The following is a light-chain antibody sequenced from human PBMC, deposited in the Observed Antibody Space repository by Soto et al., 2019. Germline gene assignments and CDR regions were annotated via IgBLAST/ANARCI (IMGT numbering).Light chain of an antibody. CDR2: DAS. CDR3: QQRSNWPRT. V-gene: IGKV3-11*01. CDR1: QSVSSY. Sequence: EIVLTQSPATLSLSPGERATLSCRASQSVSSYLACYQQQPGQAPRLLIYDASHRATGIPARFSGSGSWTDFTLTISSLEPEDFAVYYCQQRSNWPRTFVQGTQVEIK. J-gene: IGKJ1*01.